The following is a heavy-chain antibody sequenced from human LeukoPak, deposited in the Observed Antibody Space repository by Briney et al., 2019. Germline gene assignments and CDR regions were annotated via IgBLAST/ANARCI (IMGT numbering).Heavy chain of an antibody. Sequence: PGGSLRLSXATSGFTFSSYWMHWVCQAPGKGLVWVSRIKFDGSSTSYADSVKGRFTISRDNAKNTLYLQMNSLRAEDTAVYYCARTDWFDPWGQGTLVTVSS. CDR2: IKFDGSST. CDR3: ARTDWFDP. CDR1: GFTFSSYW. V-gene: IGHV3-74*01. J-gene: IGHJ5*02.